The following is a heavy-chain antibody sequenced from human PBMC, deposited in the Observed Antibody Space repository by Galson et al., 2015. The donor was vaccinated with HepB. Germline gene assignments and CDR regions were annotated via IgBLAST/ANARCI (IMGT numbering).Heavy chain of an antibody. CDR2: FDPEDGET. V-gene: IGHV1-24*01. Sequence: VKVSCKVSGYTLTELSMHWVRQAPGKGLEWMGGFDPEDGETIYAQKFQGRVTMTEDTSTDTAYMGLSSLRSEDTAVYYCATGRALWFGPSDYWGQGTLVTVSS. D-gene: IGHD3-10*01. J-gene: IGHJ4*02. CDR1: GYTLTELS. CDR3: ATGRALWFGPSDY.